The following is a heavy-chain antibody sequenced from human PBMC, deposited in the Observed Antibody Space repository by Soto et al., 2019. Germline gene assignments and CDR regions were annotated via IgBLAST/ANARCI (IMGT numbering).Heavy chain of an antibody. D-gene: IGHD3-9*01. CDR2: IYYSGST. CDR1: GGSISSGGYY. V-gene: IGHV4-31*03. CDR3: ARLGVGRYFDWLSH. J-gene: IGHJ4*02. Sequence: SETLSLTCTVSGGSISSGGYYWSWILQHPGKGLEWIGYIYYSGSTYYNPSLKSRVTISVDTSKNQFSLKLSSVTAADTAVYYCARLGVGRYFDWLSHWGQGTLVTVSS.